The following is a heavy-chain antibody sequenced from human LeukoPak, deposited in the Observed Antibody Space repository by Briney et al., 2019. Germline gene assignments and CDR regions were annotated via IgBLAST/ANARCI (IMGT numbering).Heavy chain of an antibody. CDR2: ISGSGGST. V-gene: IGHV3-23*01. Sequence: GGSLRLSCAASGFTFSSFAMSWVRQAPGKGLEWVSGISGSGGSTYYADSVKGRFTISRDNSKNTLYLQTNSLRAEDTAVYYCAKGVRYFDWLLGGYFDYWGQGALVTVSS. CDR1: GFTFSSFA. J-gene: IGHJ4*02. CDR3: AKGVRYFDWLLGGYFDY. D-gene: IGHD3-9*01.